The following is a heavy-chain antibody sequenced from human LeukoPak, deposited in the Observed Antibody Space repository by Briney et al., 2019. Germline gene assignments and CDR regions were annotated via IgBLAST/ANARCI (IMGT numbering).Heavy chain of an antibody. D-gene: IGHD4-23*01. Sequence: SVTVSCKASGGTFSSYAISWVRQAPGQGLEWMGGIIPIFGTANYAQKLQGRVTITADKSTSTAYMELSSLRSEDTAVYYCASEVRFGGAFDIWGQGTMVTVSS. J-gene: IGHJ3*02. CDR1: GGTFSSYA. CDR2: IIPIFGTA. V-gene: IGHV1-69*06. CDR3: ASEVRFGGAFDI.